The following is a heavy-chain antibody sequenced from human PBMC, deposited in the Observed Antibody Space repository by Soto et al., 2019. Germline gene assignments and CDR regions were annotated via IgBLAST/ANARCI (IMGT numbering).Heavy chain of an antibody. J-gene: IGHJ4*02. D-gene: IGHD6-19*01. Sequence: EVQLLESGGNLVQPGGPLRLSCAASGFTFSNYAMSWVRQAPGKGLEWVSAISGRSGTTYYAASVKGRFTISRDNSKNTRDLQMNSLRVEDTAVYYCAKGGQWLPYFFDYWGQGTLVTVSS. V-gene: IGHV3-23*01. CDR1: GFTFSNYA. CDR3: AKGGQWLPYFFDY. CDR2: ISGRSGTT.